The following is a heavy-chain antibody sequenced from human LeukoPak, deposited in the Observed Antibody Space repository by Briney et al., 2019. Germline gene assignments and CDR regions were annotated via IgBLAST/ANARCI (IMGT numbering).Heavy chain of an antibody. CDR3: ASMGYCSGGSCYPGRDWYFDL. CDR2: IWYDGSNK. V-gene: IGHV3-33*01. D-gene: IGHD2-15*01. CDR1: GFTFSSYG. Sequence: GGSLRLSCAASGFTFSSYGMHWVRQAPGKGLEWVAVIWYDGSNKYFADSVKGRFTISRDNSKNTLYLQMNSLRAEDTAVYYCASMGYCSGGSCYPGRDWYFDLWGRGTLVTVSS. J-gene: IGHJ2*01.